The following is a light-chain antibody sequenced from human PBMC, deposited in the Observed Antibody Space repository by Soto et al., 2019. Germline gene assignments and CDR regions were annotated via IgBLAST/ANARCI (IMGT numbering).Light chain of an antibody. V-gene: IGKV1-39*01. CDR3: QQTYSIPIT. CDR2: NSN. Sequence: DTQMTQSPSSLSASVGDRVTITCRASQTITGSLNWYQQRPGKAPNLLIYNSNSLQSGVPPRFSGSGSGTDFTLTISSLQPEDFATYYCQQTYSIPITFGQGTRLDIK. CDR1: QTITGS. J-gene: IGKJ5*01.